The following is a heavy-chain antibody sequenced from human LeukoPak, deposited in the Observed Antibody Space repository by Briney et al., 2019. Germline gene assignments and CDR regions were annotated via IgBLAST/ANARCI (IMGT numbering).Heavy chain of an antibody. CDR1: GYSFTSYW. D-gene: IGHD2-8*01. CDR3: ARPLNYYYGMDV. J-gene: IGHJ6*02. Sequence: GEARKISCKGSGYSFTSYWIAGVGQRPGKGLDGMGIIYPGDSNTRNSASLQGQVTISANKSINTAYLQWASLKASDTAMYYCARPLNYYYGMDVWGRGTTVTVSS. V-gene: IGHV5-51*01. CDR2: IYPGDSNT.